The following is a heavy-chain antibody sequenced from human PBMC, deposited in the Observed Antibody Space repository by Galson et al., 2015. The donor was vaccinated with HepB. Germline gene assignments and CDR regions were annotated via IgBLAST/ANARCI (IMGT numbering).Heavy chain of an antibody. Sequence: TLSLTCTVSGGSISSGGYYWSWIRQHPGKGLEWIGYIYYSGSTYYNPSLKSRVTISVDTSKNQFSLKLSSVTAADTAVNYCARYERSSSDSSWGQGTLVTVSS. V-gene: IGHV4-31*03. D-gene: IGHD6-13*01. CDR3: ARYERSSSDSS. J-gene: IGHJ5*02. CDR2: IYYSGST. CDR1: GGSISSGGYY.